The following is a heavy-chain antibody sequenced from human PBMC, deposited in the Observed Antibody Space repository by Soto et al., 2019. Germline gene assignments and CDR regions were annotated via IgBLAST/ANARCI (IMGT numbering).Heavy chain of an antibody. CDR3: HTPHGRNAFDI. CDR2: IKSIADDGTT. CDR1: GFTFSNAW. Sequence: PGGSLRLSCATSGFTFSNAWMAWVRQAPGKGLEWVGRIKSIADDGTTNYAAPVKGRFSISRHDSENTLYLQMNSLRVEDTGIYYCHTPHGRNAFDIWGPGTVVTVSS. J-gene: IGHJ3*02. V-gene: IGHV3-15*01. D-gene: IGHD2-8*01.